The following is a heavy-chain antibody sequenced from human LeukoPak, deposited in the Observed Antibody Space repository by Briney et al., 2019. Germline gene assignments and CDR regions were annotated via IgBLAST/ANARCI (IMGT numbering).Heavy chain of an antibody. V-gene: IGHV1-46*01. Sequence: ASVKVSCKASGYTFTSYYMHWVRQAPGQGLEWMGIINPSGGSTSYAQKFQGRVTMTRDTSTSTVYMGLSSLRSEDTAVYYCAREGSSGWYAKVFDYWGQGTLVTVSS. D-gene: IGHD6-19*01. CDR3: AREGSSGWYAKVFDY. CDR2: INPSGGST. CDR1: GYTFTSYY. J-gene: IGHJ4*02.